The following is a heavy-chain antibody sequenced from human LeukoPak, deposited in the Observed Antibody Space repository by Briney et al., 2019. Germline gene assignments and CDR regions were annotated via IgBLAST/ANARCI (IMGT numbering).Heavy chain of an antibody. CDR1: GYTFTSYA. V-gene: IGHV7-4-1*02. J-gene: IGHJ5*02. Sequence: GASVKVSCKASGYTFTSYAMNWVRQAPGQGLEWMGWINTNTGNPTYAQGFTGRFVFSLDTSVSTAYLQISSLKAEDTAVYYCARGYYSSSSPMDWIDPWGQGTLVTVSS. CDR2: INTNTGNP. D-gene: IGHD6-6*01. CDR3: ARGYYSSSSPMDWIDP.